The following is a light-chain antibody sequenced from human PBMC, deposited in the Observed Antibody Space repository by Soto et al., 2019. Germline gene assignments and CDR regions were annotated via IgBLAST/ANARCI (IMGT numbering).Light chain of an antibody. CDR3: QQAYSTPWT. CDR2: ATS. J-gene: IGKJ1*01. Sequence: DIQMTQSPSSLSASVGDRVTITCRASQSISTYLHWYQQKPGTAPKLLIYATSNLQSGVPSMFSGSGSGTDFTLTINSLQPEDFATYYCQQAYSTPWTFGQGTKVEIK. CDR1: QSISTY. V-gene: IGKV1-39*01.